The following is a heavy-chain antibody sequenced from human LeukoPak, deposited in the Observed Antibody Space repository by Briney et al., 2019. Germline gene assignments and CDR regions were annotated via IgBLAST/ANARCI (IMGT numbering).Heavy chain of an antibody. CDR3: ARGTYYYDSSGFEFDY. CDR1: GGTFSSYA. J-gene: IGHJ4*02. V-gene: IGHV1-69*01. CDR2: IIPIFGTA. Sequence: SVKVSCKASGGTFSSYAISWVRQAPGQGLGWMGGIIPIFGTANYAQKFQGRVTITADESTSTAYMELSSLRSEDTAVYYWARGTYYYDSSGFEFDYWGQGTLVTVSS. D-gene: IGHD3-22*01.